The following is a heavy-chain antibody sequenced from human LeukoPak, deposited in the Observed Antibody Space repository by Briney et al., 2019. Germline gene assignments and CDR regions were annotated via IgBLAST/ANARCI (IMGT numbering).Heavy chain of an antibody. CDR3: AREGRYCSGGTCSYMDV. Sequence: PSETLSLTCSVSGYSISSGYYWGWTRQPPGKGLEWIGSIYHSETTYYNSSLKSRVTISVDTSKNQFSLKLSSVTAADTAVYYCAREGRYCSGGTCSYMDVWGKGTTVTVSS. CDR1: GYSISSGYY. J-gene: IGHJ6*03. D-gene: IGHD2-15*01. CDR2: IYHSETT. V-gene: IGHV4-38-2*02.